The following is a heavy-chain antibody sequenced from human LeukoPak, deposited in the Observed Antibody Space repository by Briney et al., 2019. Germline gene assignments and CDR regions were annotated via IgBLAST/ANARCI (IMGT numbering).Heavy chain of an antibody. D-gene: IGHD3-16*01. CDR3: ARDSYAYVWGSYDY. V-gene: IGHV1-69*13. CDR1: GGTFSSYA. Sequence: SVKVSCKASGGTFSSYAISWVRQALGQGLEWMGGIIPIFGTANYAQKFQGRVTITADESTSTAYMELSSLRSEDTAVYYCARDSYAYVWGSYDYWGQGTLVTVSS. CDR2: IIPIFGTA. J-gene: IGHJ4*02.